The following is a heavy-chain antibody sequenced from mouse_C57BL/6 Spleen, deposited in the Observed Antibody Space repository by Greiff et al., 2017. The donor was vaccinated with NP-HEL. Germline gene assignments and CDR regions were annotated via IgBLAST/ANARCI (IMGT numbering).Heavy chain of an antibody. D-gene: IGHD2-3*01. CDR2: ISSKSSNYAT. CDR1: GFTFTTYA. Sequence: EVQVVESGGGLVQPKGSFKLSCAASGFTFTTYAMHWVRQAPGQGLEWVGRISSKSSNYATYYAVSVKDRFTISRDDSQSMLYLQMNNLKTEDTAMYYCVRDYGGYGFAYWGQGTLVTVSA. J-gene: IGHJ3*01. V-gene: IGHV10-3*01. CDR3: VRDYGGYGFAY.